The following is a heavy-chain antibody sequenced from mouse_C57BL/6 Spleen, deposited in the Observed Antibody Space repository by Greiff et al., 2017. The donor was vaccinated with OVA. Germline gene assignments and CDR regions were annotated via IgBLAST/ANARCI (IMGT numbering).Heavy chain of an antibody. CDR3: ARFPDYDGAMDY. D-gene: IGHD2-4*01. CDR2: IYPGSGST. V-gene: IGHV1-55*01. CDR1: GYTFTSYW. Sequence: QVQLQQPGAELVKPGASVKMSCKASGYTFTSYWITWVKQRPGQGLEWIGDIYPGSGSTNYNEKFKSKATLTVDTSSSTAYMQLSSLTSEDSAVDYCARFPDYDGAMDYWGQGTSVTVSS. J-gene: IGHJ4*01.